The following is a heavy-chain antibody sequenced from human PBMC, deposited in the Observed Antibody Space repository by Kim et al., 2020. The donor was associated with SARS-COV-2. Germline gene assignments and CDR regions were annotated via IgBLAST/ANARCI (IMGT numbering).Heavy chain of an antibody. CDR2: IWYDGSNK. CDR3: AKSCRTAMVPYYYYYYGMDV. CDR1: GFTFSSYA. V-gene: IGHV3-33*06. J-gene: IGHJ6*02. Sequence: GGSLRLSCAASGFTFSSYAMHWVRQAPGKGLEWVAVIWYDGSNKYYADSVKGRFTISRDNSKNTLYLQMNSLRAEDTAVYYCAKSCRTAMVPYYYYYYGMDVWGQGTTVTVSS. D-gene: IGHD5-18*01.